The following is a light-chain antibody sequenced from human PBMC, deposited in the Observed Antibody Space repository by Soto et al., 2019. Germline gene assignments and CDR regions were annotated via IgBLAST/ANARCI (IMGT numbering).Light chain of an antibody. CDR1: QSISSW. V-gene: IGKV1-5*03. Sequence: DIQMTQSPSTLSASVGDRVTITCRASQSISSWLAWYQQKPGKAPKLLIYKASSLESGVPPRFSGSGSGTDFTLTISSLQPEDVATYYCQKYNSAPLLTFGGGTKVDIK. CDR2: KAS. CDR3: QKYNSAPLLT. J-gene: IGKJ4*01.